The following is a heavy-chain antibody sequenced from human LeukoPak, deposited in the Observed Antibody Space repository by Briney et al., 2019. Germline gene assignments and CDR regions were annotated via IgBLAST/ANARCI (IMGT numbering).Heavy chain of an antibody. D-gene: IGHD5-18*01. V-gene: IGHV3-33*06. CDR3: AKDRDTAMPRDTGFDY. Sequence: QPGGSLRLSCAASGFTFSSYGMHWVRQAPGKGLEWVAVIWYDGSNKYYADSVKGRFTISRDNSKNTLYLQMNSLRAEDTAVYYCAKDRDTAMPRDTGFDYWGQGTLVTVSS. J-gene: IGHJ4*02. CDR1: GFTFSSYG. CDR2: IWYDGSNK.